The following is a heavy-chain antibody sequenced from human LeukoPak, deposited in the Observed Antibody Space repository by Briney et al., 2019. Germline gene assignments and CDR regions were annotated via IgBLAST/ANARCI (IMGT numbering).Heavy chain of an antibody. D-gene: IGHD2-2*01. CDR1: GFTFSFAA. V-gene: IGHV3-23*01. J-gene: IGHJ4*02. CDR3: AKDMQAAN. CDR2: ICASGRNA. Sequence: GGSLRLSCAASGFTFSFAAMTWVRQRPGKGLEWVSLICASGRNAYYADSVKGRFTISRDDSKNTVYLHMNSLRAEDTALYYCAKDMQAANWGQGTLVTVSS.